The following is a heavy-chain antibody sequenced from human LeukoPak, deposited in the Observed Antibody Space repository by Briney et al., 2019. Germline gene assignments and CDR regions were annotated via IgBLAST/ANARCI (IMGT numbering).Heavy chain of an antibody. Sequence: ASVKVSCKASGYTFTGYYMHWVRQAPGQGLEWMGWINPNSDGTNYAQKFQGRVTMTRDTSISTAHMELSRLRSDDTAVYYCARVGATGTTSPFDYWGQGTLVTVSS. CDR1: GYTFTGYY. CDR2: INPNSDGT. D-gene: IGHD1-1*01. V-gene: IGHV1-2*02. J-gene: IGHJ4*02. CDR3: ARVGATGTTSPFDY.